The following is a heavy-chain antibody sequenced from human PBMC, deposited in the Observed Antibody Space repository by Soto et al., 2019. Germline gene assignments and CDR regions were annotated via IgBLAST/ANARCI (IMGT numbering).Heavy chain of an antibody. CDR2: IYYSGST. J-gene: IGHJ6*04. D-gene: IGHD3-10*01. CDR1: GGSISSYY. CDR3: ARELLAVRGVKNYYYGMDV. V-gene: IGHV4-59*01. Sequence: SETLSLTCTVSGGSISSYYWSWIRQPPGKGLEWIGYIYYSGSTNYNPSLKSRVTISVDTSKNQFSLKLSSVTAADTAVYYCARELLAVRGVKNYYYGMDVWGKGTTVTVSS.